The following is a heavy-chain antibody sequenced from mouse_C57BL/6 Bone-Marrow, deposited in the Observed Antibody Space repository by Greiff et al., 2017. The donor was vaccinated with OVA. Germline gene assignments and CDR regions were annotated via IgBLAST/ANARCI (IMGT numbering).Heavy chain of an antibody. Sequence: QVQLQQPGAELVRPGSSVKLSCKASGYTFTSYWMHWVKQRPIQGLEWIGNIDPSDSDTHYNQKFKDKATLTVDKSSSTAYMQLSSLTSEDSAVYYCARFYYGSSYVPWYFDVWGTGTTVTVSS. V-gene: IGHV1-52*01. J-gene: IGHJ1*03. CDR3: ARFYYGSSYVPWYFDV. D-gene: IGHD1-1*01. CDR2: IDPSDSDT. CDR1: GYTFTSYW.